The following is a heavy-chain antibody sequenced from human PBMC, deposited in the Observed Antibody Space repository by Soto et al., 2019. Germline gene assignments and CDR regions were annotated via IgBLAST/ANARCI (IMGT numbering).Heavy chain of an antibody. CDR3: ARDRLLMVYGGWFDP. D-gene: IGHD2-8*01. CDR1: GYTFTSYG. J-gene: IGHJ5*02. V-gene: IGHV1-18*01. CDR2: ISAYNGNT. Sequence: ASVKDSCKASGYTFTSYGISWVRQAPGQGLEWTGWISAYNGNTNYAQKLQGRVTMTTDTSTSTAYMELRSLRSDDTAVYYCARDRLLMVYGGWFDPWGQGTLVTVSS.